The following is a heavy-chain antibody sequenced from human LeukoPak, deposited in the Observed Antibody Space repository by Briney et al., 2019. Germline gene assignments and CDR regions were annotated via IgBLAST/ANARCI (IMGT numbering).Heavy chain of an antibody. CDR2: ISDSGDVT. J-gene: IGHJ4*02. Sequence: PGGSLRLSCAASGFTFSSYAMSWVRQAPEKGLEWVSTISDSGDVTYYADSVKGRFTISRDNSKNTLYLQMNSLRAEDTAVYYCARDAGYDSDYFDYWGQGTLVTVSS. CDR3: ARDAGYDSDYFDY. CDR1: GFTFSSYA. D-gene: IGHD5-12*01. V-gene: IGHV3-23*01.